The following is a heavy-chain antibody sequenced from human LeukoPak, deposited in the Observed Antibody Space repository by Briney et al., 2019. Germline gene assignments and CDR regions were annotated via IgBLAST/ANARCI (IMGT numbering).Heavy chain of an antibody. D-gene: IGHD3-22*01. CDR2: ISSSSSYI. CDR1: GFTFSSYS. J-gene: IGHJ6*02. Sequence: GGSLRLSCAASGFTFSSYSMNWVRQAPGKGLEWVSSISSSSSYIYYADSVKGRFTISRDNSKNTLYLQMNSLRAEDTAVYYCARGASYYYDSSGYYHYYYYGMDVWGQGTTVTVSS. V-gene: IGHV3-21*01. CDR3: ARGASYYYDSSGYYHYYYYGMDV.